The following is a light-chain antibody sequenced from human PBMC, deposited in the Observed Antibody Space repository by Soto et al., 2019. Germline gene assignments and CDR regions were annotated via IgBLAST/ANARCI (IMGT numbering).Light chain of an antibody. V-gene: IGLV1-44*01. CDR1: SSNIGSNT. J-gene: IGLJ2*01. CDR3: AAWDDSLNGQVV. CDR2: SNY. Sequence: QAVVTQPPSASGTPGQRVTISCSGTSSNIGSNTVSWYQQVPGTAPKLLIYSNYQRPSGVPDRFSGSKSGTSASLAISGLQSEDEAAYYCAAWDDSLNGQVVFGGGTKVTVL.